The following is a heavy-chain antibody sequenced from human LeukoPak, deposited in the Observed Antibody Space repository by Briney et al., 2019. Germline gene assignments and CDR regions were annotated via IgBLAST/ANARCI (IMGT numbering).Heavy chain of an antibody. V-gene: IGHV3-30*02. CDR2: IRYDGSNK. CDR1: GFTFSSYG. J-gene: IGHJ4*02. CDR3: AKDYCTSTSCRLDY. D-gene: IGHD2-2*01. Sequence: SGGSLRLSCAASGFTFSSYGMHWVRQAPGKGLEWVAFIRYDGSNKYYADSVKGRFTISRDNSKNTLYLQMNSLRAEDTAVYYCAKDYCTSTSCRLDYWGQGTLVTVSS.